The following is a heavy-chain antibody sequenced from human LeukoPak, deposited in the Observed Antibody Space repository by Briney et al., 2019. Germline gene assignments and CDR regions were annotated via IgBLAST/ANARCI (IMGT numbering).Heavy chain of an antibody. Sequence: PGGSLRLSCAASGFTFSSYSMNWVRQAPGKGLEWISSISSISTYVYYPDSMKGRFTISRDNAKNSLYLQMNSLRAEDTALYYCAKDSEDDNGGGAFDIWGQGTMVTVSS. V-gene: IGHV3-21*04. D-gene: IGHD2-8*01. CDR2: ISSISTYV. J-gene: IGHJ3*02. CDR3: AKDSEDDNGGGAFDI. CDR1: GFTFSSYS.